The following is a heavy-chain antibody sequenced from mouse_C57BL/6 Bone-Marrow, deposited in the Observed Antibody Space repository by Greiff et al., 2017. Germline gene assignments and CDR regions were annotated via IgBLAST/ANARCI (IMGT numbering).Heavy chain of an antibody. CDR2: IDPENGDT. CDR3: TTVGLTGPFAY. D-gene: IGHD4-1*01. J-gene: IGHJ3*01. V-gene: IGHV14-4*01. Sequence: VQLKQSGAELVRPGASVKLSCTASGFNIKDDYMHWVKQRPEQGLEWIGWIDPENGDTEYASKFQGKTTITADTSSNTAYLQLSGLTTEDTAVYYCTTVGLTGPFAYWGQGTLVTVSA. CDR1: GFNIKDDY.